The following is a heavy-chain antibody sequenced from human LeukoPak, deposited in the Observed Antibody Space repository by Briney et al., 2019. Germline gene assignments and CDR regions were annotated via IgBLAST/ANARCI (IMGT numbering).Heavy chain of an antibody. CDR1: GYTFTGYY. J-gene: IGHJ5*02. CDR2: INPNSGGT. CDR3: ARDPTYYYDSSGYTRGGRENWFDP. D-gene: IGHD3-22*01. V-gene: IGHV1-2*02. Sequence: GASVKVSCKASGYTFTGYYMHWVRQAPGQGLEWMGWINPNSGGTNYAQKFQGRVTMTRDTSISTAYMELSRLRSDDTAVYYCARDPTYYYDSSGYTRGGRENWFDPWGQGTLVTVSS.